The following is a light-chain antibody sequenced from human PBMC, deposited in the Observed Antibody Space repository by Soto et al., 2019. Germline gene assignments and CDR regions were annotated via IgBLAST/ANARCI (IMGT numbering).Light chain of an antibody. CDR2: EVR. CDR1: SSDVGSYNR. CDR3: SSYTSSSTLV. J-gene: IGLJ2*01. V-gene: IGLV2-18*02. Sequence: ALTQPPSVSGSPGQSVTISCTGTSSDVGSYNRVSWYQQPPGTAPKLMIYEVRNRPSGVPDRFSGSKSGNTASLTISGLQAEDEADYYCSSYTSSSTLVFGGGTKVTVL.